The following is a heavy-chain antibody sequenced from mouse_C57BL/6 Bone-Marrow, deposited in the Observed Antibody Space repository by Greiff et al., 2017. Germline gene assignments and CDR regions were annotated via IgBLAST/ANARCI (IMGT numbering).Heavy chain of an antibody. D-gene: IGHD3-2*02. V-gene: IGHV1-76*01. CDR2: IYPGSGNT. CDR1: GYTFTDYY. CDR3: ARGSSGYLFAY. J-gene: IGHJ3*01. Sequence: VQLQQSGAELVRPGASVKLSCKASGYTFTDYYINWVKQRPGQGLEWIARIYPGSGNTYYNEKFKGKATLTAEKSSSTAYMQLSSLTSEDSAVYFCARGSSGYLFAYWGQGTLVTVSA.